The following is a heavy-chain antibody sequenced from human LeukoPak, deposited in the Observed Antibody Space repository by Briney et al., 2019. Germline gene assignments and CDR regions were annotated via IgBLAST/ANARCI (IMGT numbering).Heavy chain of an antibody. Sequence: ASVKVSCKASGYTFTSYAMNWVRQAPGQGLEWMGWINTNTENPTYAQGFTGRFVFSLDTSVSTAYLQISSLKAEDTAVYYCARVGQLYYDSSGYDYWGQGTLVTVSS. D-gene: IGHD3-22*01. CDR1: GYTFTSYA. J-gene: IGHJ4*02. CDR2: INTNTENP. V-gene: IGHV7-4-1*02. CDR3: ARVGQLYYDSSGYDY.